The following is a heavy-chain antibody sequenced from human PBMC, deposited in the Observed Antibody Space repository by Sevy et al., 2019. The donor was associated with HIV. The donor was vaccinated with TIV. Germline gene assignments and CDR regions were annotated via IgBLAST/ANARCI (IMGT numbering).Heavy chain of an antibody. D-gene: IGHD2-2*02. CDR1: GFNFGAYW. CDR2: INPDESEK. Sequence: GGSLRLSCAASGFNFGAYWMSWVRQSPGKGLEWVANINPDESEKYYVDSVNGRFTISRDNAKNSLYLQMNSLRAEDTAVYYCVREYCSRTNCYTVVLEPWGQGTLVTVSS. V-gene: IGHV3-7*01. J-gene: IGHJ1*01. CDR3: VREYCSRTNCYTVVLEP.